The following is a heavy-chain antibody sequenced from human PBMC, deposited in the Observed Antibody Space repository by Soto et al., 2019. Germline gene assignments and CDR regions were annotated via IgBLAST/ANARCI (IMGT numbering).Heavy chain of an antibody. D-gene: IGHD3-9*01. CDR1: GGTFSSYS. Sequence: SVKVSCKASGGTFSSYSINWVRQAPGQGLEWMGRLIPMFGTTDYAQRFQGRVTFTADESTSTASMEVTNLTSEDTAVYYCARAVVLTFTRFYDMDVWGQGTTVTVSS. CDR3: ARAVVLTFTRFYDMDV. V-gene: IGHV1-69*13. CDR2: LIPMFGTT. J-gene: IGHJ6*02.